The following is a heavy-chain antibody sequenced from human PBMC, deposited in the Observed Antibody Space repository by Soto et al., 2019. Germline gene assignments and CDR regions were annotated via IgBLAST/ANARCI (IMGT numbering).Heavy chain of an antibody. CDR2: IYYSGST. Sequence: QVQLQESGPGLVKPSQTLTLTCSVSGGSINSGGYYWTWIRQHPGKGLEWIGNIYYSGSTSYTPYLKSRVTISIDTSKTHFSLKLSSVTAADTAVYYCARSSISKKIDYWGQGTLVTVSS. D-gene: IGHD2-2*01. J-gene: IGHJ4*02. V-gene: IGHV4-31*03. CDR3: ARSSISKKIDY. CDR1: GGSINSGGYY.